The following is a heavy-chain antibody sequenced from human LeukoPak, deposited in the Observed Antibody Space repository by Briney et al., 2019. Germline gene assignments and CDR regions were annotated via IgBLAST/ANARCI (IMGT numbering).Heavy chain of an antibody. V-gene: IGHV3-48*01. D-gene: IGHD2-15*01. CDR2: ISSSSSTI. CDR3: AREVVGQPYYYYGMDV. J-gene: IGHJ6*02. CDR1: GFTFSSYS. Sequence: GGSLRLSCAASGFTFSSYSMNGVRQAPGKGREWVSYISSSSSTIYYADSVKGRFTISRDNAKNSLYLQMNSLRGEDTAVYYCAREVVGQPYYYYGMDVWGQGTTVTVSS.